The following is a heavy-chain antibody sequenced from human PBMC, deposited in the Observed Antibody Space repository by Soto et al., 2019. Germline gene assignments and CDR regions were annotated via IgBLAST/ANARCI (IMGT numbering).Heavy chain of an antibody. CDR2: INHSGST. V-gene: IGHV4-34*01. CDR1: GGSFSGYY. J-gene: IGHJ5*02. D-gene: IGHD3-10*01. CDR3: GRGAKTYYYGSGSYYGNWFDP. Sequence: QVQLQQWGAGLLKPSETLSLTCAVYGGSFSGYYWSWIRQPPGKGLEWIGEINHSGSTNYNQSLKRRITISVDTSKNQFSLKLSSVTAADTDVYYRGRGAKTYYYGSGSYYGNWFDPWGQGTLVTVSS.